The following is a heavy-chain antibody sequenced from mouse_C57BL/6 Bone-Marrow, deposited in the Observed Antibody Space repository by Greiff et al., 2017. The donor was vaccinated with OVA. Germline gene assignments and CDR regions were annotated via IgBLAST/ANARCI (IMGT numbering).Heavy chain of an antibody. V-gene: IGHV1-12*01. CDR3: ARGDGYPYYYAMDY. CDR1: GYTFTSYN. Sequence: SGAELVRPGASVKMSCKASGYTFTSYNMHWVKQTPRQGLEWIGAIYPGNGDTSYNQKFKGKATLTVDKSSSTAYMQLSSLTSEDSAVYFCARGDGYPYYYAMDYWGQGTSVTVSS. J-gene: IGHJ4*01. D-gene: IGHD2-3*01. CDR2: IYPGNGDT.